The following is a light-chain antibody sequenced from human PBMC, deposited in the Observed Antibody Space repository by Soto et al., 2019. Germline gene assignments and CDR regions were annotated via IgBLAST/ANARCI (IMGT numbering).Light chain of an antibody. CDR1: SSNIGAGYD. Sequence: QSVLTQPPSVSGAPGQRVTISCTGSSSNIGAGYDVHWYQQLPGTAPKLLIFGNNNRPLGVPDRFSGSKSGTSASLAITGLQAEDEADYYCQSYDSSLSGWVFGGGTKVTVL. V-gene: IGLV1-40*01. CDR2: GNN. CDR3: QSYDSSLSGWV. J-gene: IGLJ3*02.